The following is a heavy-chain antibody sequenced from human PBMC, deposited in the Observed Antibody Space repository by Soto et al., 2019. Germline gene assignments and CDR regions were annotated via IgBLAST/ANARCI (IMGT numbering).Heavy chain of an antibody. J-gene: IGHJ6*02. CDR3: TTLDSYGAWAEAHYYYGMDV. Sequence: GGSLRLSCAASGFTFSNAWMSWVRQAPGKGLEWVGRIKSKTDGGTTDYAAPVKGRFTISRDDSKNTLYLQMNSLKTEDTAVYYCTTLDSYGAWAEAHYYYGMDVWGQGTTVTVSS. CDR1: GFTFSNAW. V-gene: IGHV3-15*01. CDR2: IKSKTDGGTT. D-gene: IGHD5-18*01.